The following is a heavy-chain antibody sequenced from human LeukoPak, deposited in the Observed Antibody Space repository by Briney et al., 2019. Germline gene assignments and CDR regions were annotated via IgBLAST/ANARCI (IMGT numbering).Heavy chain of an antibody. D-gene: IGHD6-19*01. CDR2: TYYRSKWYN. J-gene: IGHJ2*01. CDR3: ARDGMAVAVGYFNL. Sequence: SQTLSLTCAISGDSVSSNSATWNWIRQSPSRGLEWLGRTYYRSKWYNDYAASVKSRITIKPDTSKNQFSLQLNSVTPEDTAVYYCARDGMAVAVGYFNLWGRGTLVTVSS. V-gene: IGHV6-1*01. CDR1: GDSVSSNSAT.